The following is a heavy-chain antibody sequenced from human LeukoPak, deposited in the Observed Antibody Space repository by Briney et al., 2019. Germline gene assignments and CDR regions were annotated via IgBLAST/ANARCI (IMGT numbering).Heavy chain of an antibody. CDR3: GNLD. J-gene: IGHJ4*02. Sequence: GGSLRLSCAASGFTFSDYWMHWVRQAPGKGLEWVANIKQDGSEKYYVDSVKGRFTISRDNAKNSLYLQMNSLRAEDTAVYYCGNLDWGQGTLVTASS. CDR2: IKQDGSEK. CDR1: GFTFSDYW. V-gene: IGHV3-7*01.